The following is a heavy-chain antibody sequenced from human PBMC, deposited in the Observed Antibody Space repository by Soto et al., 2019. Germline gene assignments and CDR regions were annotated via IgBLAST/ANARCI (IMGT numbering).Heavy chain of an antibody. D-gene: IGHD2-21*02. CDR1: GESISSSSYY. CDR2: IYCSGRT. CDR3: ARQRTTVVTQAYFDH. Sequence: PSETLSLTCIVPGESISSSSYYWGWIRQPPGKGLEWIGSIYCSGRTYYNPSFKSRVTISIDTSKNQFSLKLSSVTATDTAVYYCARQRTTVVTQAYFDHWGQGALVTVSS. J-gene: IGHJ4*02. V-gene: IGHV4-39*01.